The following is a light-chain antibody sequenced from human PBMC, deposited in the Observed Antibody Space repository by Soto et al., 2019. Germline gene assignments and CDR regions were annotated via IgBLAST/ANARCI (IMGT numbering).Light chain of an antibody. Sequence: EIVLTQSPATLSFSPGERATLSCRASQSVSSYLAWYQQKPGQSPRLLIYDASNRATGIPARFSGSGSGTGFTLTISSLSPEDFAVYYCQQRSNWPLTFGPGTKVDI. CDR2: DAS. CDR3: QQRSNWPLT. V-gene: IGKV3-11*01. CDR1: QSVSSY. J-gene: IGKJ3*01.